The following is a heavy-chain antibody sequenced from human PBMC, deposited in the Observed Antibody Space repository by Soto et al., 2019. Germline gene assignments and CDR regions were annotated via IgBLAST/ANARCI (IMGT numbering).Heavy chain of an antibody. CDR2: ISSSSSYI. J-gene: IGHJ5*02. CDR1: GFTFSSYS. CDR3: ARDGGEWYYESSGYLRFDP. V-gene: IGHV3-21*01. Sequence: GGSLRLSCAASGFTFSSYSMNWVRQAPGKGLEWVSSISSSSSYIYYADSVKGRFTISRDNAKNSLYLQMNSLRAEDTAVYYCARDGGEWYYESSGYLRFDPWGQGTLVTVSS. D-gene: IGHD3-22*01.